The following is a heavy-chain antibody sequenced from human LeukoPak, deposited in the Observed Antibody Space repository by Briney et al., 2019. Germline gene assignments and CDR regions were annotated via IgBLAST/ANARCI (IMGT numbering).Heavy chain of an antibody. D-gene: IGHD3-3*01. J-gene: IGHJ4*02. V-gene: IGHV3-30*03. Sequence: GGSLRLSCAASGVTLSPYGMHWVRQAPGKGLEWVAVISYEGGTQHYADSVKGRFTISRDNAKNTLFLQMNSLRAEDTAVYYCGRSGDFWSGSGVAYWGQGTLVTVSS. CDR1: GVTLSPYG. CDR2: ISYEGGTQ. CDR3: GRSGDFWSGSGVAY.